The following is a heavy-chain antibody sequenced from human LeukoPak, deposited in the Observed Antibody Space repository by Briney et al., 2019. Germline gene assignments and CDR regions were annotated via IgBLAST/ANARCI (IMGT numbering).Heavy chain of an antibody. D-gene: IGHD2-2*01. Sequence: SETLSLTCAVYGGSFSGYYWSWIRQPPGKGLEWIGEINHSGSTNYNPSLKSRVTISVDTSKNQFSLKLSSVTAADTAVYYCAKDGEDVCSSTSCKSRAYYYYYYMDVWGKGTTVTVSS. CDR3: AKDGEDVCSSTSCKSRAYYYYYYMDV. V-gene: IGHV4-34*01. CDR2: INHSGST. CDR1: GGSFSGYY. J-gene: IGHJ6*03.